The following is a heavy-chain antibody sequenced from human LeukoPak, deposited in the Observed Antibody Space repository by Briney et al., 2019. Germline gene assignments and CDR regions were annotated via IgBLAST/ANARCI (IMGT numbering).Heavy chain of an antibody. J-gene: IGHJ4*02. CDR3: ARGDVDIVATALFDY. CDR1: GGSISSSSYY. Sequence: SETLSLTCTVSGGSISSSSYYWGWIRQPPGKGLEWIGSIYYSGSTYSNPSLKSRVTISVDTSKNQFSLKLSSVTAADTAVYYCARGDVDIVATALFDYWGQGTLVTVSS. D-gene: IGHD5-12*01. V-gene: IGHV4-39*07. CDR2: IYYSGST.